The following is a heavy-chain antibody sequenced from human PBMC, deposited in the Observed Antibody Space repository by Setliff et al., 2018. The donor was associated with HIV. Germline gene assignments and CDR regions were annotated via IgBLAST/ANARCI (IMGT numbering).Heavy chain of an antibody. Sequence: ASVKVSCKASGYTFTSYGISWVRQAPGQGLEWMGWISAYNGITNYAQKFQGRVTITADKSTSTAYMELSSLRSEDTAVYYCARTPYCTNGLCYRYYFDYWGQGTLVTVSS. D-gene: IGHD2-8*01. CDR1: GYTFTSYG. CDR3: ARTPYCTNGLCYRYYFDY. J-gene: IGHJ4*02. V-gene: IGHV1-18*01. CDR2: ISAYNGIT.